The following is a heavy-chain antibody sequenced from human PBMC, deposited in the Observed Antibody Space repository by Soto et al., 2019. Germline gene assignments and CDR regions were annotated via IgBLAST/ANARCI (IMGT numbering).Heavy chain of an antibody. CDR2: ISYDGRKK. CDR1: GFTFDSYA. V-gene: IGHV3-30*04. D-gene: IGHD6-13*01. Sequence: GGSLRLSCAASGFTFDSYAMHWVRQAPGKGLEWVGLISYDGRKKYYADSVKGRFSISRDDSKKTLYLQMDSLRAEDTAVYYCARDGTYWTYTSTWYGNYWGQGTLVTVSS. J-gene: IGHJ4*02. CDR3: ARDGTYWTYTSTWYGNY.